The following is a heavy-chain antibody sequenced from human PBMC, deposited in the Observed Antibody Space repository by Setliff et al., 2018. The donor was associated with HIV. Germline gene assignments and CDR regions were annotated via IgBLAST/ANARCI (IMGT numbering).Heavy chain of an antibody. V-gene: IGHV3-7*01. Sequence: GGSLRLSCAASGFTFSNYWMTWVRQAPGKGLEWVAQINRDGTEKYYVDSVKGRFTISRDNAKNSLYLQMNSLRAEDAAVYYCATDLHWAFDYWGQGSLVTVSS. CDR1: GFTFSNYW. CDR2: INRDGTEK. J-gene: IGHJ4*02. CDR3: ATDLHWAFDY. D-gene: IGHD7-27*01.